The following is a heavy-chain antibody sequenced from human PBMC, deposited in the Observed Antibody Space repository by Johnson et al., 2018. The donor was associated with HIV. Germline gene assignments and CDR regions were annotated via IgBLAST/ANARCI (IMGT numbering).Heavy chain of an antibody. CDR3: TKNREPANYDALDV. V-gene: IGHV3-11*01. D-gene: IGHD1-26*01. J-gene: IGHJ3*01. Sequence: QVQLVESGGGLVKPGGSLRLSCAAPGLTFSDYYMSWIRQAPGKGLEWVSYISSSGSTIYYADSVKGRFTISRDNAKNSLYLQMSSLTAEDTAVYYCTKNREPANYDALDVWGQVTMVTVSS. CDR1: GLTFSDYY. CDR2: ISSSGSTI.